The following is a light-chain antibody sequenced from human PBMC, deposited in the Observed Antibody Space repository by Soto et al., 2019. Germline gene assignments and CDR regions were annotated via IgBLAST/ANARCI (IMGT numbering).Light chain of an antibody. V-gene: IGKV3-15*01. CDR2: GAS. Sequence: EMVMTQSPATLSVSPGESATLSCRASQSVTNNLAWYQQKPGQAPRLLIYGASFRATGIPARFSGSGSGTEFTLTISSLQSEDFAVYYCQQYNNWPLTFGGGTKVEIK. CDR3: QQYNNWPLT. J-gene: IGKJ4*01. CDR1: QSVTNN.